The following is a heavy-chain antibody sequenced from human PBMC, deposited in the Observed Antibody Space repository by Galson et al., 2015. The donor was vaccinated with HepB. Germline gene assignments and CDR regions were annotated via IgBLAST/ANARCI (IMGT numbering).Heavy chain of an antibody. J-gene: IGHJ6*02. CDR3: ARALHLGGLLVPAAMMDV. V-gene: IGHV1-18*04. CDR1: GYTFTSYG. CDR2: ISAYNGNT. D-gene: IGHD2-2*01. Sequence: SGAEVKKPGASVKVSCKASGYTFTSYGISWVRQAPGQGLEWMGWISAYNGNTNYAQKLQGRVTMTTDTSTSTAYMELRSLRSDDTAVYYCARALHLGGLLVPAAMMDVWGQGTTVTVSS.